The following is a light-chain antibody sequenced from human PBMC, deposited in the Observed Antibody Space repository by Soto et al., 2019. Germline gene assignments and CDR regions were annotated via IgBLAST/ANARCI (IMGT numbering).Light chain of an antibody. CDR1: QDITNY. V-gene: IGKV1-33*01. Sequence: DVQMTQSTSSLTASVGDSVTITCQASQDITNYLNWYQQKPGKAPKLLIYDASNLEPGVPSRFSGRGSGADFTFSISSLQPEDIATYYCQQYDDIPPTFGQGTRLEIK. CDR3: QQYDDIPPT. CDR2: DAS. J-gene: IGKJ5*01.